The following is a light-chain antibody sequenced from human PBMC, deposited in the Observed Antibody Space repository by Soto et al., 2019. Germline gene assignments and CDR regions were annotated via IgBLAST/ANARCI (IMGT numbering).Light chain of an antibody. CDR1: ASDVGFYNL. V-gene: IGLV2-23*02. CDR3: CSYAGSSTFVV. Sequence: QSALTQPASVSGSPGQSITISCTGTASDVGFYNLVSWYQQHPGKAPKLIIYEVNRRPPGVSDRFSGSKSGNTASLTISGLQAEDKADYHCCSYAGSSTFVVFGGGTKLTVL. CDR2: EVN. J-gene: IGLJ2*01.